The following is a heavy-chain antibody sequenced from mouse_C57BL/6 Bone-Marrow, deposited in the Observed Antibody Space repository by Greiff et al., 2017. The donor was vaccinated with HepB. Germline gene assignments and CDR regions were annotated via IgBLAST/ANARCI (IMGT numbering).Heavy chain of an antibody. V-gene: IGHV1-54*01. CDR3: ASSPAWFAY. CDR2: INPGSGGT. J-gene: IGHJ3*01. D-gene: IGHD6-1*01. CDR1: GYAFTNYL. Sequence: VQLQQSGAELVRPGTSVKVSCKASGYAFTNYLIEWVKQRPGQGLEWIGVINPGSGGTNYNEKFKGKATLTADKSSSTAYMQLSSLTSEDSAVYFCASSPAWFAYWGQGTLVTVSA.